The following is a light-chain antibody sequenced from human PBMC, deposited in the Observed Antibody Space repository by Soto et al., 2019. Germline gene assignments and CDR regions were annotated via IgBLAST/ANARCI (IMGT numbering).Light chain of an antibody. CDR2: GAS. Sequence: EIVLTQSPGTLSLSPGARATLSCRASQSVDSHYLAWYQQVPGQAPRLLIYGASRRASGIPGRFSGSVSGTDFTLTISRLEPEDFAVYYCQHCGYSPWTVGLGTRVEIK. CDR1: QSVDSHY. V-gene: IGKV3-20*01. J-gene: IGKJ1*01. CDR3: QHCGYSPWT.